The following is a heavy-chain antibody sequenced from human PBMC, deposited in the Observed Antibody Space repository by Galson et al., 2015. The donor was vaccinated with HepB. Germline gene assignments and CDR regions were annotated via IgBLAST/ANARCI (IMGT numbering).Heavy chain of an antibody. D-gene: IGHD3-16*01. Sequence: GRFTISRDNAKNSLYLQMNSLRADDTAVYYCARGGFWGSFDYWGQGTLVTVSS. V-gene: IGHV3-11*05. J-gene: IGHJ4*02. CDR3: ARGGFWGSFDY.